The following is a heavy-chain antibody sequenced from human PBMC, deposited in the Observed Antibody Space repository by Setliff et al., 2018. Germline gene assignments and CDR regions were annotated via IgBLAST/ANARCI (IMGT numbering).Heavy chain of an antibody. CDR3: ARGYPVTFDI. J-gene: IGHJ3*02. CDR1: GFTFGDYY. Sequence: KPGGSLRLSCSASGFTFGDYYMSWIRQAPGKGLEWVSYISRGGNTIYYADSVKGRFTISRDNAKNSLYLQMNSLRAEDTAVYYCARGYPVTFDIWGQGTMVTVSS. V-gene: IGHV3-11*04. D-gene: IGHD1-1*01. CDR2: ISRGGNTI.